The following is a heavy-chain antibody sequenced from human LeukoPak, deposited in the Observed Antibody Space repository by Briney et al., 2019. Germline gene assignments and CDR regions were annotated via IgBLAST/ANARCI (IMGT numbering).Heavy chain of an antibody. D-gene: IGHD4-17*01. J-gene: IGHJ4*02. CDR1: GGSISSGDYY. Sequence: PSETLSLTCTVSGGSISSGDYYWSWIRQPPGKGLEWIGYIYYSGSTYYNPSLKSRVTISVDTSKNQFSLKLSSVTAADTAVYYCARGASYGERPYYFDYWGQGTLVTVSS. CDR2: IYYSGST. V-gene: IGHV4-30-4*08. CDR3: ARGASYGERPYYFDY.